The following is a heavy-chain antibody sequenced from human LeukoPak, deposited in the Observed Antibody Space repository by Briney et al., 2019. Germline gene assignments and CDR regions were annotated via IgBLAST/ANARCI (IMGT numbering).Heavy chain of an antibody. CDR3: ASFRGVIIPYYYYYGMDV. CDR1: GYTFTSYD. Sequence: ASVKVSCKASGYTFTSYDINWVRQATGQGLEWMGWMNPNSGNTGYAQKFQGRATMTRNTSISTAYMELSSLRSEDTAVYYCASFRGVIIPYYYYYGMDVWGQGTTVTVSS. CDR2: MNPNSGNT. D-gene: IGHD3-10*01. J-gene: IGHJ6*02. V-gene: IGHV1-8*01.